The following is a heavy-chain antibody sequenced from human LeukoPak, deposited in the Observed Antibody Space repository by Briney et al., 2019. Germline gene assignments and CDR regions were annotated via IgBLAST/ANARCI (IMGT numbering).Heavy chain of an antibody. CDR3: ARTSPYYDILTGYYSQYYYYYYMDV. Sequence: PSETLSLTCTVSGGSISSGSYYWSWIRQPAGKGLEWIGRIYTSGSTNYNPSLKSRVTISVDTSKNQFSLKLSSVTAADTAVYYCARTSPYYDILTGYYSQYYYYYYMDVWGKGTTVTVSS. D-gene: IGHD3-9*01. J-gene: IGHJ6*03. CDR2: IYTSGST. V-gene: IGHV4-61*02. CDR1: GGSISSGSYY.